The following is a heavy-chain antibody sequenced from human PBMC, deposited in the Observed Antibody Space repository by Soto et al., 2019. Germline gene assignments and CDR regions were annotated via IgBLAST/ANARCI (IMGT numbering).Heavy chain of an antibody. D-gene: IGHD2-2*01. CDR1: GYTFTSYY. CDR2: INPNSGGT. CDR3: ARGGYYPAAIRLDYYYYVMDV. Sequence: GASVKVSCKASGYTFTSYYMHWVRQAPGQGLEWMGWINPNSGGTNYAQKFQGWVTMTRDTSISTAYMELSRLRSDDTAVYYCARGGYYPAAIRLDYYYYVMDVWGQGTTVTVSS. V-gene: IGHV1-2*04. J-gene: IGHJ6*02.